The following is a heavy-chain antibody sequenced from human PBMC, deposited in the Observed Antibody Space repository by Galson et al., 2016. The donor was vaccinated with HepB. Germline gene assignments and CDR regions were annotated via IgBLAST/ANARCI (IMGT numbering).Heavy chain of an antibody. J-gene: IGHJ5*01. Sequence: SETLSLTCTVSGGSIISSSYCWDWIRQPPGKGLEWIGTFYYNGSTHYNPSLKSRVIISADKSKNHLSLQLTSVTAADTAVYYCATPSGLQVRKALDSWGQGTLVTVSS. D-gene: IGHD2-21*02. CDR1: GGSIISSSYC. V-gene: IGHV4-39*02. CDR3: ATPSGLQVRKALDS. CDR2: FYYNGST.